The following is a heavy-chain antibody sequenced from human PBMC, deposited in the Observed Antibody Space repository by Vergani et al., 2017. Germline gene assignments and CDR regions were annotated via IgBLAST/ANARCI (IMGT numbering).Heavy chain of an antibody. D-gene: IGHD2-21*01. V-gene: IGHV4-59*01. CDR1: GGSLTPYY. J-gene: IGHJ3*01. CDR2: IYYNGRT. Sequence: QVRLQESGPGLVRPSETLSLTCTVSGGSLTPYYWSLIRQSPGKGLEWIGNIYYNGRTKYNPSLKSRATISADTSKDQFSLRLTSMTASDTAVYYCVRDTRRYLLDSIAGGDSDSPPFVPAVWGLGTGVIVSS. CDR3: VRDTRRYLLDSIAGGDSDSPPFVPAV.